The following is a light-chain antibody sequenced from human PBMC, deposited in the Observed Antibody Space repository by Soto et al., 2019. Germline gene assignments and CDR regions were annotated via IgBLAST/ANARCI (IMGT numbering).Light chain of an antibody. CDR3: HQYGSSPWT. CDR2: DAS. V-gene: IGKV1-5*01. Sequence: EIMMTQSPSILSASVGATVPITRRASQSISKWVAWYQRRAGKAPTAMIFDASNSEKGVPSRFSGSGSGTDFTLIISRLEPEDVVVYYCHQYGSSPWTFGQGTKVDIK. CDR1: QSISKW. J-gene: IGKJ1*01.